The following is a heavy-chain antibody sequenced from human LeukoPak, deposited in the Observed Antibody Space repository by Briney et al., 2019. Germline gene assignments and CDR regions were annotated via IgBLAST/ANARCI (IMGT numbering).Heavy chain of an antibody. D-gene: IGHD1-26*01. CDR3: ARGQGATVPQVGKNWFDP. V-gene: IGHV4-39*01. J-gene: IGHJ5*02. CDR1: GGSISSSSYY. Sequence: SETLSLTCTVSGGSISSSSYYWGWIRQPPGKGLEWIGSIYYSGSTYYNPSLKSRVTISVDTSKNQFSLKLNSVTAADTAVYYCARGQGATVPQVGKNWFDPWGQGTLVTVSS. CDR2: IYYSGST.